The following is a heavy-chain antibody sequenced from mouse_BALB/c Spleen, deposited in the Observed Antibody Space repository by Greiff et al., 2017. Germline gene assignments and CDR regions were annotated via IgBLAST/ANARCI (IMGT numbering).Heavy chain of an antibody. CDR2: ILPGSGST. Sequence: QVQLKESGAELMKPGASVKISCKATGYTFSSYWIEWVKQRPGHGLEWIGEILPGSGSTNYNEKFKGKATFTADTSSNTAYMQLSSLTSEDSAVYYCARRVYYYGSSWYFDVWGAGTTVTVSS. CDR3: ARRVYYYGSSWYFDV. J-gene: IGHJ1*01. D-gene: IGHD1-1*01. V-gene: IGHV1-9*01. CDR1: GYTFSSYW.